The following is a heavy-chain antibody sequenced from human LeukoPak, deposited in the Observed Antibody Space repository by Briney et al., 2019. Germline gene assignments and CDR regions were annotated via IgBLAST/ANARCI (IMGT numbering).Heavy chain of an antibody. J-gene: IGHJ4*02. D-gene: IGHD3-10*01. V-gene: IGHV3-23*01. CDR1: GFTFRNCA. CDR3: AKHGSGSLFYFDY. CDR2: ISGTGYNT. Sequence: TGGSLRLSCAAPGFTFRNCAMSWVRQAPGKGLEWVSGISGTGYNTYYADSVKGRFTISRDNSKNTLYLQMNSLGAEDTAVYYCAKHGSGSLFYFDYWGQRTLVTVSS.